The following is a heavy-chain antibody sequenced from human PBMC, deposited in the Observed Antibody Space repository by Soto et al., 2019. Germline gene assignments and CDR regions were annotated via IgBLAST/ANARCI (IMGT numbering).Heavy chain of an antibody. CDR3: AKQLRGSGWYPLDS. Sequence: SGGSMILSCTASEFSLSSSDMHWVRRATGKGLEWLVVSSFDGTQQFYGDSVKGRFTVSRDNSNDTLYLEMNSLRTEDTAVYYCAKQLRGSGWYPLDSWGQGTPVTVSS. D-gene: IGHD6-19*01. V-gene: IGHV3-30*18. J-gene: IGHJ4*02. CDR2: SSFDGTQQ. CDR1: EFSLSSSD.